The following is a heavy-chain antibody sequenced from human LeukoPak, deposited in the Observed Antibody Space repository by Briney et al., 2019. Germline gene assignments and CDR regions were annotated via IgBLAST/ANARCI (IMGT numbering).Heavy chain of an antibody. Sequence: VASVKVSCKASRGTFSNVAFSWVRHAPGQGLEWMGGIIPAFGTPSYPQRFHGRVTISTDESTSSVYMELSGLRSEDTAVYYCSSRGGSTSSLDSWGPGTLVMVTS. CDR3: SSRGGSTSSLDS. D-gene: IGHD6-6*01. V-gene: IGHV1-69*05. J-gene: IGHJ4*02. CDR1: RGTFSNVA. CDR2: IIPAFGTP.